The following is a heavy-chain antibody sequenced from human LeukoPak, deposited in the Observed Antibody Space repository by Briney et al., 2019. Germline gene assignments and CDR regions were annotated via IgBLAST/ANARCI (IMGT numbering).Heavy chain of an antibody. CDR2: ISAYNGNT. CDR3: ARDGGAYCSGGSCYGMDV. J-gene: IGHJ6*02. CDR1: GYTFTSYG. Sequence: ASVKVSCKASGYTFTSYGISWVRQAPGQGLEWMGWISAYNGNTNYAQKLQGGVTMTTDTSTSTAYLELRSLRSDDTAVFYCARDGGAYCSGGSCYGMDVWGQGTTVTVSS. D-gene: IGHD2-15*01. V-gene: IGHV1-18*01.